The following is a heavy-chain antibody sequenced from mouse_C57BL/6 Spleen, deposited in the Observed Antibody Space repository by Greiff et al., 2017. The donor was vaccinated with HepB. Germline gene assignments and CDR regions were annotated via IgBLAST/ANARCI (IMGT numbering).Heavy chain of an antibody. CDR2: IAPTRGGT. J-gene: IGHJ2*01. V-gene: IGHV1-72*01. CDR1: GYTFTSYW. D-gene: IGHD1-1*01. Sequence: QVQLQQPGAELVKPGASVKLSCKASGYTFTSYWMHWVKQRPGRGLEWIGRIAPTRGGTKYNEKFKSKATLTVDKPSSTAYMQPSSLTSEGSAVYDCARARAVVADFDYWGQGTTLTVSS. CDR3: ARARAVVADFDY.